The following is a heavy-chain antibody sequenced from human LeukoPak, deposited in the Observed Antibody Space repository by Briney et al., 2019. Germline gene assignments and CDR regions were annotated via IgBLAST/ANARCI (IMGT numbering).Heavy chain of an antibody. J-gene: IGHJ4*02. V-gene: IGHV1-46*01. Sequence: ASVKVSCKASGYTFTSYYMHWVRQAPGQGLEWMGIINPSGGSTSYAQKFQGRVTMTRDTSTSTVYMELSSLRSEDTAVYYCASTYYDSNCYLPYFDYWGQGTMVTVSS. CDR1: GYTFTSYY. D-gene: IGHD3-22*01. CDR2: INPSGGST. CDR3: ASTYYDSNCYLPYFDY.